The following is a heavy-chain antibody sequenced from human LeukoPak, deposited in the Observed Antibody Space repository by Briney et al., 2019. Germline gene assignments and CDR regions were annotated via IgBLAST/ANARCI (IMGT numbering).Heavy chain of an antibody. CDR3: ARVLSGSYDNYFDY. CDR2: ISYDESNK. V-gene: IGHV3-30*03. Sequence: GGSLRLSCAASGFTFSSYGMHWVRQAPGKGLEWVAVISYDESNKYYADSVKGRFTISRDNSKNTLYLQMNSLKAEDAAVYYCARVLSGSYDNYFDYWGQGTLVTVSS. CDR1: GFTFSSYG. J-gene: IGHJ4*02. D-gene: IGHD1-26*01.